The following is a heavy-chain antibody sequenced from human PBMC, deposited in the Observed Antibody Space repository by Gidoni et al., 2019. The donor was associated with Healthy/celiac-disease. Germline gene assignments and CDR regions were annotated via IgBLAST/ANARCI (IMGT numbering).Heavy chain of an antibody. J-gene: IGHJ5*02. Sequence: QITLKESGPTLVKPTQTLTLTCTFSGFSLSTSGVGVGWIRQPPGKALEWLALIYWNDDKRYSPSLKSRLTITKDTSKNQVVLTMTNMDPVDTATYYCAHSGSNYVVRWFDPWGQGTLVTVSS. CDR1: GFSLSTSGVG. CDR3: AHSGSNYVVRWFDP. CDR2: IYWNDDK. D-gene: IGHD4-4*01. V-gene: IGHV2-5*01.